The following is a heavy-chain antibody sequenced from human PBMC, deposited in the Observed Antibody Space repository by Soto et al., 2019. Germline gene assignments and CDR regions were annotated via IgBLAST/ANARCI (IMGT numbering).Heavy chain of an antibody. D-gene: IGHD3-16*02. Sequence: GESLKISCAASGFTFSSYAMSWVRQAPGKGLEWVSAISGSGGSTYYADSVKGRFTISRDNSKNTLYLQMNSLRAEDTAVYYCAKDLMITFGGVIGRPGAFDIWGQGTMVTVSS. V-gene: IGHV3-23*01. CDR3: AKDLMITFGGVIGRPGAFDI. J-gene: IGHJ3*02. CDR2: ISGSGGST. CDR1: GFTFSSYA.